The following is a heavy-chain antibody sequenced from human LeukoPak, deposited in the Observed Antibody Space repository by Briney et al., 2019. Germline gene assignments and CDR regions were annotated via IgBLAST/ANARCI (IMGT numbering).Heavy chain of an antibody. CDR1: GYTFTNYG. CDR2: INANNGNT. V-gene: IGHV1-18*01. J-gene: IGHJ3*02. Sequence: GASVKVSCKASGYTFTNYGITWVRQAPGQGLEWMGWINANNGNTNYAQNLQGRVTMTRDTSTSTAYMEVRSLRSDDTAVYYCAKLMDEWYYYDSSAYAFDIWGQGTMVTVSS. D-gene: IGHD3-22*01. CDR3: AKLMDEWYYYDSSAYAFDI.